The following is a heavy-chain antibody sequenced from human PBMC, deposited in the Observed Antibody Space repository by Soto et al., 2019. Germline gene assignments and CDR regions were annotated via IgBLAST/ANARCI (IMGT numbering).Heavy chain of an antibody. V-gene: IGHV4-34*01. D-gene: IGHD3-3*01. CDR2: INYSRNT. CDR3: ARHSYDFWSGYIDY. J-gene: IGHJ4*02. Sequence: SETLSLTCAVYGGSFSGYYWSWIRQPPGKGLEWIREINYSRNTNYNPSHKSRLTISLDTSKNQFSLKVSSVPAADTAVYYCARHSYDFWSGYIDYWGQGTLVTVSS. CDR1: GGSFSGYY.